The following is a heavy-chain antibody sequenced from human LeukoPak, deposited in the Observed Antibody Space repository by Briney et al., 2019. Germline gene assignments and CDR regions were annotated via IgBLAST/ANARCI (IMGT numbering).Heavy chain of an antibody. J-gene: IGHJ2*01. D-gene: IGHD6-19*01. CDR2: ISGSGGST. V-gene: IGHV3-23*01. CDR3: AKDRAVVGDYWYFDL. Sequence: PGGPLRLSCAASGFSFSSYVMSWVRQAPGKGRVWVSGISGSGGSTFYTDSVRGRFTISRDNSKNTLNLQMNSLRAEDTAVYYCAKDRAVVGDYWYFDLWGRGTLVTVSS. CDR1: GFSFSSYV.